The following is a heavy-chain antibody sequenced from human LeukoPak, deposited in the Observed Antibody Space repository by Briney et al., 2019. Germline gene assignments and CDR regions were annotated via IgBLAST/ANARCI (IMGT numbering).Heavy chain of an antibody. Sequence: PGGSLRLSCAASGFTFSSYSMNWVRQAPGKGLEWVSISDSDGSTYYADSVKGRFTISRDHSKNSLYLQMNSLRDEDTAVYYCAKKGGYGYSYGYWGQGTLVTVSS. V-gene: IGHV3-23*01. CDR3: AKKGGYGYSYGY. D-gene: IGHD5-18*01. CDR2: ISDSDGST. CDR1: GFTFSSYS. J-gene: IGHJ4*02.